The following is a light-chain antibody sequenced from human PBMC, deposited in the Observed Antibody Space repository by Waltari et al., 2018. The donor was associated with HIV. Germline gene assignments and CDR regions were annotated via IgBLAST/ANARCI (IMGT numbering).Light chain of an antibody. CDR1: SSDVGSYNL. CDR2: EGS. V-gene: IGLV2-23*01. Sequence: QSALTQPASVSGSPGPSITISCTGTSSDVGSYNLVSWYQQHPGKAPKLMIYEGSKRPSGVSNRFSGSKSGNTASLTISGLQAEDEADYYCCSYAGSSTYVFGTGTEVTVL. J-gene: IGLJ1*01. CDR3: CSYAGSSTYV.